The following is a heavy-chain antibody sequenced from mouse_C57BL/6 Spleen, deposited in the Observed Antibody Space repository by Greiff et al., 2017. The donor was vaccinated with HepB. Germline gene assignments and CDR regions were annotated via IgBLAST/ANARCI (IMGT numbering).Heavy chain of an antibody. J-gene: IGHJ1*03. CDR3: ASAGSSWGYFDV. Sequence: QVQLQQSGAELARPGASVKMSCKASGYTFTSYTMHWVNQRPGQGLEWIGYINPSSGYTKYNQKFKDKATLTADKSSSTAYMQLSSLTSEDSAVYYCASAGSSWGYFDVWGTGTTVTVSS. D-gene: IGHD1-1*01. V-gene: IGHV1-4*01. CDR2: INPSSGYT. CDR1: GYTFTSYT.